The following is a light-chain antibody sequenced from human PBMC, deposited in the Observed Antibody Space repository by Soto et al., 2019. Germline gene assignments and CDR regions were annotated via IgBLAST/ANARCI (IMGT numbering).Light chain of an antibody. CDR2: AVS. V-gene: IGKV1-39*01. CDR1: QTVIRY. J-gene: IGKJ3*01. CDR3: QQSYSTLFT. Sequence: IQMTQFPSSLSASVGDRVTITCRAGQTVIRYLNWYQQKPGRAPNLLIYAVSNLQSGVPSRFSGRGSSTEFTLTISDLQPEDFATYYCQQSYSTLFTFGPGTKVEIK.